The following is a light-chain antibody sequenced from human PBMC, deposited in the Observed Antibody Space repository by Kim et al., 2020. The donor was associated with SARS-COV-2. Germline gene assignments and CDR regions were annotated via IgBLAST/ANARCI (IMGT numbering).Light chain of an antibody. Sequence: VSPGQTASITCSGDKLGDKYACWYQQKPGQSPVLVIYQDSKRPSGIPERFSGSNSGNTATLTISGTQAMDEADYYCQAWDSSRGVFGGGTQLTVL. J-gene: IGLJ2*01. CDR3: QAWDSSRGV. CDR2: QDS. CDR1: KLGDKY. V-gene: IGLV3-1*01.